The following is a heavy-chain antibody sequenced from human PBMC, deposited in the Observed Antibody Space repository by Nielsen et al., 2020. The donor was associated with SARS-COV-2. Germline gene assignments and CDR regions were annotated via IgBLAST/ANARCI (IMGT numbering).Heavy chain of an antibody. CDR3: ARREGYYYDSSGYYSYYFDY. Sequence: ESLKISCTVSGGSISSSSYYWGWIRQPPGKGLEWIGSIYYSGSTYYNPSLKSRVTISVDTSKNQFSLKLSSVTAADTAVYYCARREGYYYDSSGYYSYYFDYWGQGTLVTVSS. J-gene: IGHJ4*02. CDR1: GGSISSSSYY. CDR2: IYYSGST. V-gene: IGHV4-39*01. D-gene: IGHD3-22*01.